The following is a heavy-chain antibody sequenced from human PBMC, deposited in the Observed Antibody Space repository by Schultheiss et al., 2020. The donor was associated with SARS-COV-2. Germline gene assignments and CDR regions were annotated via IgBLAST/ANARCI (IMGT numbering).Heavy chain of an antibody. CDR2: IKSKTDGGTT. CDR3: AKGGCSTTSCFTADYYYGMDV. J-gene: IGHJ6*02. V-gene: IGHV3-15*01. D-gene: IGHD2-2*02. Sequence: GGSLRLSCAASGFTFSSYWMSWVRQAPGKGLEWVGRIKSKTDGGTTDYAAPVKGRFTISRDDSKNTLYLQMNSLKTEDTAVYYCAKGGCSTTSCFTADYYYGMDVWGQGTTVTVSS. CDR1: GFTFSSYW.